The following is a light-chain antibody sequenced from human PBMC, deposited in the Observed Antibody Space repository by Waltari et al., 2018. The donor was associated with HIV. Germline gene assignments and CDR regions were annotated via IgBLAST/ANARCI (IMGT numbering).Light chain of an antibody. CDR3: ATWDDNLSGVV. CDR2: RNN. Sequence: QSVLTQPPSVSGTPGRRVTISFSGTSSDIGSFYLSCFQQLPGTAPKLLIYRNNQRPSGVPDRFSGSKSGTSASLAISGLRSEDEADYYCATWDDNLSGVVFGGGTKLTVL. J-gene: IGLJ2*01. V-gene: IGLV1-47*01. CDR1: SSDIGSFY.